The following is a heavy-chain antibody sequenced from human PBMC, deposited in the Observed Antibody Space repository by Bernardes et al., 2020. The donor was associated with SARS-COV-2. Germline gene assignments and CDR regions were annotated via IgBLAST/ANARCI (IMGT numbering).Heavy chain of an antibody. CDR1: GGSFSGNY. CDR3: ARRAVVLAAGIEGFDY. CDR2: INDGGST. J-gene: IGHJ4*02. D-gene: IGHD6-13*01. V-gene: IGHV4-34*01. Sequence: SETLSLTCALYGGSFSGNYRSWIRQPPGKGLEWIGEINDGGSTNYNPSLKSRVTISLDTSKNQFSLRLRSVTAADTAVYYCARRAVVLAAGIEGFDYWGQGTLVTVSS.